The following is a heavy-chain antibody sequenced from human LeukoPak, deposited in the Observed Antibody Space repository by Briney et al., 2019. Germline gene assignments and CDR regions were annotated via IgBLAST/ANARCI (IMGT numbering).Heavy chain of an antibody. D-gene: IGHD2-2*01. Sequence: PSETLSLTCTVSGGSISSSSYYWGWIRQPPGKGLEWIGSIYYSGSTYYNPSLKSRVTISVDTSKNQFSLKLSSVTAADTAVYYCARRVLLGYCGSTSCSFDYWGQGTLVTVSS. CDR2: IYYSGST. V-gene: IGHV4-39*01. CDR3: ARRVLLGYCGSTSCSFDY. CDR1: GGSISSSSYY. J-gene: IGHJ4*02.